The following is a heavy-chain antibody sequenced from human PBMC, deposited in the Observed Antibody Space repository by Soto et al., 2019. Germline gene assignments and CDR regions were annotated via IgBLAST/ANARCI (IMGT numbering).Heavy chain of an antibody. V-gene: IGHV2-5*02. Sequence: SRPTLVNPTQTLTLTCTFSGFSLSTSGVSVGWIRQPPGKALEWLALIYWDDDKRYSPSLKSRLTITKDTSKDQVVLTMTNMDPVDTATYYCAHGYYPTNWFDPWGQGTLVTVSS. CDR2: IYWDDDK. J-gene: IGHJ5*02. D-gene: IGHD1-26*01. CDR1: GFSLSTSGVS. CDR3: AHGYYPTNWFDP.